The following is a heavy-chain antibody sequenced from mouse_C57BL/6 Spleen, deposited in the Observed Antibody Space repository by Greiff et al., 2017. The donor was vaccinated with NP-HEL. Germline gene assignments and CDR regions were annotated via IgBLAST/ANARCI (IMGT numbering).Heavy chain of an antibody. CDR2: ISYDGSN. D-gene: IGHD1-1*01. CDR1: GYSITSGYY. CDR3: ARDPRYYGSSYWYFDV. J-gene: IGHJ1*03. Sequence: ESGPGLVKPSQSLSLTCSVTGYSITSGYYWYWIRQFPGNKLEWMGYISYDGSNNYNPSLNNRISITRDTSKNQFFLKLKSVTTEDTATYYCARDPRYYGSSYWYFDVWGTGTTVTVSS. V-gene: IGHV3-6*01.